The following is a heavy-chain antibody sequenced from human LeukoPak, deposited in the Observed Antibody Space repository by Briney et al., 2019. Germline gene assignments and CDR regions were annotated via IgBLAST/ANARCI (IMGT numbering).Heavy chain of an antibody. CDR2: IKNDGKIT. V-gene: IGHV3-74*01. CDR3: LLIILGGSSQH. CDR1: GLTFSNYA. D-gene: IGHD3-3*01. J-gene: IGHJ1*01. Sequence: PGGSLRLSCAASGLTFSNYAMSWVRQAPGKGLVWVSRIKNDGKITTYADSVKGRFTTSRDNAKNTFYLQMNSLRVEDTAVYYCLLIILGGSSQHWGQGTLVTVSS.